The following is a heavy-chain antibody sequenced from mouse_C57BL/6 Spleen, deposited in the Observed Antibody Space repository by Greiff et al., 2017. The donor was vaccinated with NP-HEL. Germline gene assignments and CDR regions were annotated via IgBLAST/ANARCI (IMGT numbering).Heavy chain of an antibody. CDR3: ARDYGSSYMNYFDY. V-gene: IGHV1-62-3*01. CDR2: IDPNSGGT. D-gene: IGHD1-1*01. J-gene: IGHJ2*01. Sequence: QVQLQQPGAELVKPGASVKLSCKASGYTFTSYWMHWVKQRPGRGLEWIGRIDPNSGGTKYNEKFKSKATLTVDKPSNTAYLQLSSLTSEDTAVYYCARDYGSSYMNYFDYWGQGTTLTVSS. CDR1: GYTFTSYW.